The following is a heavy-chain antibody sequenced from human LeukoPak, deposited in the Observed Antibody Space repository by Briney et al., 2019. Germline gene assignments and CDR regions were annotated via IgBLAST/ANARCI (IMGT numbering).Heavy chain of an antibody. CDR2: ISSSGSTI. D-gene: IGHD4/OR15-4a*01. J-gene: IGHJ6*03. V-gene: IGHV3-48*03. Sequence: GGSLRLSCAASGFTFRSYEMNWVRQAPGKGLEWVSYISSSGSTIYYADSVKGRFTISRDNAKNSLYLQMNSLRAEDTAVYYCARDDYDHLYYYYYMDVWGKGTTVTVSS. CDR3: ARDDYDHLYYYYYMDV. CDR1: GFTFRSYE.